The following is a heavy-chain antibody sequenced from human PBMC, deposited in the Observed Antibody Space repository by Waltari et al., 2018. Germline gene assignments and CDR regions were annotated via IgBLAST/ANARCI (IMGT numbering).Heavy chain of an antibody. D-gene: IGHD6-13*01. CDR1: GGSFSGYY. V-gene: IGHV4-34*01. CDR3: ARLSLHEGRSSWFGDPELYYGMDI. Sequence: QVQLQQWGAGLLKPSETLSLTCGVYGGSFSGYYWTWIRQPPGQGLEWIGEMNHSGSSNYNPSLKSRVTLSVDTSKNQFSLKVRSVTAADTAKYYCARLSLHEGRSSWFGDPELYYGMDIWGQGTAVTVSS. J-gene: IGHJ6*02. CDR2: MNHSGSS.